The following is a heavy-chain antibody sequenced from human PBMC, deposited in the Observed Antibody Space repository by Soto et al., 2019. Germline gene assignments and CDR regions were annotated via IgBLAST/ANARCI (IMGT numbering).Heavy chain of an antibody. CDR2: IIPIFGTA. CDR1: GGTFSSYA. D-gene: IGHD2-15*01. J-gene: IGHJ5*02. Sequence: QVQLVQSGAEVKKPGSSVKVSCKASGGTFSSYAISWVRQAPGQGLEWMGGIIPIFGTANYAQKFQGRVTITPEDSTSTAHMEPSRLRAEDTAVYYCASDGCSGGSLYRENCWFDPWGQGTLVTVSS. CDR3: ASDGCSGGSLYRENCWFDP. V-gene: IGHV1-69*05.